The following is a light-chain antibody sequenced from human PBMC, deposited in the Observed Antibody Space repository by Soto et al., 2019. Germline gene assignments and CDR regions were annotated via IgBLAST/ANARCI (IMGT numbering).Light chain of an antibody. Sequence: AIQMAQSPSSLSASVGDRVTITCRASLDIRSDLVWYQQTPGKAPKRLIYGASRLQSGVPSRFSGSGSGTDFTLTISSLQPEDFATYYCLQDDSFPLTFGGGTKVEIK. CDR3: LQDDSFPLT. CDR2: GAS. V-gene: IGKV1-6*01. J-gene: IGKJ4*01. CDR1: LDIRSD.